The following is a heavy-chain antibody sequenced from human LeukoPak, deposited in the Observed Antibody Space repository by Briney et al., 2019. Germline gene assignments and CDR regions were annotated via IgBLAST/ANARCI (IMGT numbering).Heavy chain of an antibody. V-gene: IGHV3-30-3*01. CDR1: GFTFSSYA. CDR3: ARDRFCSSTNCYTPAY. Sequence: GRSLRLSCAASGFTFSSYAMHWVRQAPGKGLEWVAVISYDGSNKDYADSVKGRFTISRDNSKNTPYLQMNSLRAEDTAVYYCARDRFCSSTNCYTPAYWGQGTLVPVSS. D-gene: IGHD2-2*02. CDR2: ISYDGSNK. J-gene: IGHJ4*02.